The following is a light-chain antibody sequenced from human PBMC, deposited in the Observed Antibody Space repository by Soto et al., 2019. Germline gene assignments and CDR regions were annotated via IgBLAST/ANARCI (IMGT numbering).Light chain of an antibody. CDR2: DVS. Sequence: QSVLNQPASVSGSPGQSITISCTGTSSDVGGYNYVSWYQQHPGKAPKLMIYDVSNRPSGVSNRFSGSKSGNTASLTISGLQAEDVADYYCSSYTSSSTLYVFGTGTKVTVL. CDR3: SSYTSSSTLYV. V-gene: IGLV2-14*01. CDR1: SSDVGGYNY. J-gene: IGLJ1*01.